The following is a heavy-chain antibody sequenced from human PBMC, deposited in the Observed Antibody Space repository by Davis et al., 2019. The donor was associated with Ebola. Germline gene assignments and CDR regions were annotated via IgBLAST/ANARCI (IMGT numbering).Heavy chain of an antibody. J-gene: IGHJ6*03. CDR3: ARDRPRFLPYCGGDCYLSYYYMDV. Sequence: GESLKISCAASGFTFSSYAMSWVRQAPGKGLEWVSGISGSGGNTYYADSVKGRFTISRDNSKNTLWLRMNSLRAEDTAVYYCARDRPRFLPYCGGDCYLSYYYMDVWGKGTTVTVS. CDR2: ISGSGGNT. V-gene: IGHV3-23*01. D-gene: IGHD2-21*01. CDR1: GFTFSSYA.